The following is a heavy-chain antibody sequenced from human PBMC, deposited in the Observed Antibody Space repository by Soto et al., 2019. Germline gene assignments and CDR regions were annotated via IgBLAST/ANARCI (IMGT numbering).Heavy chain of an antibody. D-gene: IGHD2-15*01. Sequence: AETLSLTCTVSCGSISSYYWSWIRQPPGKGLEWIWYIYYSGSTNYNPSLKSRITISVDTSKNKFSLKLSSVTAAETAVYYCARDRSRNWFDPWGQGTLVTVSS. CDR2: IYYSGST. J-gene: IGHJ5*02. CDR3: ARDRSRNWFDP. CDR1: CGSISSYY. V-gene: IGHV4-59*01.